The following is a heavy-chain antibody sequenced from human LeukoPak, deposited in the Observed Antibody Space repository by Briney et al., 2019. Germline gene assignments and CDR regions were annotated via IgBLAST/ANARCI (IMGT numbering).Heavy chain of an antibody. CDR1: GFTFDDYA. CDR2: ISGDGGST. D-gene: IGHD5-12*01. Sequence: GGSLRLPCAASGFTFDDYAMHWVRQAPGKGLEWVSLISGDGGSTYYADSVKGRFTISRDNSKNSLYLQMNSLRTEDTALYYCAKDKMAGGYSGYDYWGQGTLVTVSS. V-gene: IGHV3-43*02. CDR3: AKDKMAGGYSGYDY. J-gene: IGHJ4*02.